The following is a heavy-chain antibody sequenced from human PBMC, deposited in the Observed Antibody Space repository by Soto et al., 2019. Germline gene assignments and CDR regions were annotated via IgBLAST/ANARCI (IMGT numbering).Heavy chain of an antibody. CDR2: ISYDGSNK. CDR1: GFTFSSYG. V-gene: IGHV3-30*18. D-gene: IGHD6-13*01. CDR3: AKDRLRSGAGSSSWSNYYYYYGMDV. Sequence: QVQLVESGGGVVQPGRSLRLSCAASGFTFSSYGMHWVRQAPGKGLEWVAVISYDGSNKYYADSVKGRFTISRDNSKNTLYLQMNSLRAEDTAVYYCAKDRLRSGAGSSSWSNYYYYYGMDVWGQGTTVTVSS. J-gene: IGHJ6*02.